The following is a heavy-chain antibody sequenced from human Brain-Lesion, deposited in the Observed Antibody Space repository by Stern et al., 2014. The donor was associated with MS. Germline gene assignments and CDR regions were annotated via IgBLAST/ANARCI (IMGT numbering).Heavy chain of an antibody. CDR2: IHYSGGT. CDR3: ARVPDYGDAFFDY. D-gene: IGHD4-17*01. CDR1: GGSISSGDNY. Sequence: QLQLQESGPGLVKPSQTLSLTCTVSGGSISSGDNYWSWIRQPPGKGPEWIGYIHYSGGTYFNPSLKSRATISADTSKNQFSLKLNSMTAADTAVYYCARVPDYGDAFFDYWGQGSLVTVSS. J-gene: IGHJ4*02. V-gene: IGHV4-30-4*01.